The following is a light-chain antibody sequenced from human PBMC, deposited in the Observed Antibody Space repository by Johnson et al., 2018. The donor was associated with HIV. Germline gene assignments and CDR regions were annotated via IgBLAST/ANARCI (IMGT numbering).Light chain of an antibody. CDR1: SSNIGSNY. V-gene: IGLV1-51*02. CDR2: END. CDR3: ATWDRSLTIGGV. J-gene: IGLJ1*01. Sequence: QSVLTQSPSVSAAPGQKVTISCSGSSSNIGSNYVSLYQQFPGTAPKLLIYENDKRPSGIPDRFSGSKSGTSAALGITGLQTGDEADYYCATWDRSLTIGGVFGTGTKVTVL.